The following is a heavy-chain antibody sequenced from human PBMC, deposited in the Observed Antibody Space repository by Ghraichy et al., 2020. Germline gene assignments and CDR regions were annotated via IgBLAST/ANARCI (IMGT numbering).Heavy chain of an antibody. V-gene: IGHV3-23*01. J-gene: IGHJ4*02. Sequence: GGSLRLSCTTSGFTFSKAALNWVRQAPGKGLEWVAGISGSGDNIIFAASVRGRFTISRDISRNIVFLQMNSVRPDDTAVYYCAKTNYGAYDEFDFWGQGTLVTGS. CDR2: ISGSGDNI. CDR1: GFTFSKAA. D-gene: IGHD4-17*01. CDR3: AKTNYGAYDEFDF.